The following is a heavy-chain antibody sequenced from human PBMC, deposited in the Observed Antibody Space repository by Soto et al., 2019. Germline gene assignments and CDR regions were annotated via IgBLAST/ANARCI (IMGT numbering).Heavy chain of an antibody. Sequence: PGGSLRLSCAASGFTFSNYGIHWVRQAPGKGLEWVAVIWYDGSNTYYADSVKGRFTISRDNSKNTLYLQMNSLRVEDTAVYYCARGLSDYARTGITHDSWGPGTLVTVSS. V-gene: IGHV3-33*01. CDR2: IWYDGSNT. CDR3: ARGLSDYARTGITHDS. J-gene: IGHJ4*02. D-gene: IGHD1-7*01. CDR1: GFTFSNYG.